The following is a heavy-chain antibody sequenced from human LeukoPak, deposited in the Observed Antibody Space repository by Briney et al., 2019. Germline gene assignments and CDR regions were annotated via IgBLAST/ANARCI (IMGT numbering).Heavy chain of an antibody. CDR1: GGSFSGYY. Sequence: SETLSLTCAVYGGSFSGYYWSWIRQPPGKGLEWIGYIHYTGNTNYNPSLKSRVTISIDTSKSHFSLKLSSVTAADTAVYYCARGIAVAGTSFGPVAYWGQGALVTVSS. D-gene: IGHD6-19*01. J-gene: IGHJ4*02. V-gene: IGHV4-59*01. CDR3: ARGIAVAGTSFGPVAY. CDR2: IHYTGNT.